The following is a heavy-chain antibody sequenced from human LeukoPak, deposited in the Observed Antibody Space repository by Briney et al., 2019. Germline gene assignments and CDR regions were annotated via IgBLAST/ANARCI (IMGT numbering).Heavy chain of an antibody. CDR1: EFTYSAYA. Sequence: GGSLRLSCSASEFTYSAYAMSWVRQAPGKGLEWVSTISGDGRSTFYADSVKGRFTISRDDSKTTLFLQMNSLRAEDTAIYYCARRYGGWGAFDIWGQGTVVTVSS. CDR3: ARRYGGWGAFDI. D-gene: IGHD4-23*01. V-gene: IGHV3-23*01. J-gene: IGHJ3*02. CDR2: ISGDGRST.